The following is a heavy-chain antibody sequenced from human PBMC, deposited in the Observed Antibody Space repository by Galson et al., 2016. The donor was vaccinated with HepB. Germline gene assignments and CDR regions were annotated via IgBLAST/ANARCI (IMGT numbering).Heavy chain of an antibody. CDR2: IFWDDYK. J-gene: IGHJ4*02. CDR1: GFSLRNNGEG. V-gene: IGHV2-5*02. CDR3: VHRVQRGSYFPD. Sequence: PALVKPTQTLTLTCTFSGFSLRNNGEGVGWIRQPPGKALAWLAIIFWDDYKRYSPSLKSRLATMKDTSRNLVVLTMTNVDPVDTATYYCVHRVQRGSYFPDWGQGTLATVSS. D-gene: IGHD1-26*01.